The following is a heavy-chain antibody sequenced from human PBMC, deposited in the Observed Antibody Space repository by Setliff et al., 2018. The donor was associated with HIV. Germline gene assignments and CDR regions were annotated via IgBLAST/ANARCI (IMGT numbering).Heavy chain of an antibody. D-gene: IGHD3-22*01. CDR1: GDSISRSSFF. CDR3: ARDFISDSSGYYSSHFDC. CDR2: IYYSGST. Sequence: SETLSLTCSVSGDSISRSSFFWTWIRQHPGKGLEWIGYIYYSGSTYYNPSLKSRVTISVDTSKNQFSLKLSSVTAADTAVYYCARDFISDSSGYYSSHFDCWGQGTLVTVSS. V-gene: IGHV4-31*02. J-gene: IGHJ4*02.